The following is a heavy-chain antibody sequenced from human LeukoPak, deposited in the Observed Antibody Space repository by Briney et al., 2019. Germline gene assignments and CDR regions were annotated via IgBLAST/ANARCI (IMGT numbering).Heavy chain of an antibody. D-gene: IGHD3-10*02. CDR3: TRQGMFGEVDY. CDR2: IDSTNSPI. J-gene: IGHJ4*02. V-gene: IGHV3-48*04. Sequence: GGSLRLSCAASGFTFSIYSINWVRQAPGRGLEWVSYIDSTNSPIHYARSVKGRFTVSRDNAKSSLYLQMNSLRAEDTAVYYCTRQGMFGEVDYWGQGIQVTVSS. CDR1: GFTFSIYS.